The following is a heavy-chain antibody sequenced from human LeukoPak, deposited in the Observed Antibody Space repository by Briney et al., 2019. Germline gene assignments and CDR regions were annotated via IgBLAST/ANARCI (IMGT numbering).Heavy chain of an antibody. Sequence: ASVKVSCKASGYTFTSYYMHWVRQAPGQGLEWMGIINPSGGSTSYAQKLQGRVTMTTDTSTSTAYMELRSLRSDDTAVYYCAREGFIAAAGSGAFDIWGRGTMVTVSS. CDR1: GYTFTSYY. CDR2: INPSGGST. D-gene: IGHD6-13*01. J-gene: IGHJ3*02. V-gene: IGHV1-46*01. CDR3: AREGFIAAAGSGAFDI.